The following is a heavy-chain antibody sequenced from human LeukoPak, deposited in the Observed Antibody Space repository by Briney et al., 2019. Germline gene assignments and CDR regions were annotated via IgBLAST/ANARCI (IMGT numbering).Heavy chain of an antibody. Sequence: PGGSLRLPCAASGFTFSTYGMHWVRQAPGRGLEWVSFLRYDGSNKYYADSVKGRFTISRDNSKNTLYLQMNSLRAEDTAVYYCAKVRNYFPDYWGQGTLVTVSS. CDR1: GFTFSTYG. CDR2: LRYDGSNK. CDR3: AKVRNYFPDY. D-gene: IGHD2/OR15-2a*01. V-gene: IGHV3-30*02. J-gene: IGHJ4*02.